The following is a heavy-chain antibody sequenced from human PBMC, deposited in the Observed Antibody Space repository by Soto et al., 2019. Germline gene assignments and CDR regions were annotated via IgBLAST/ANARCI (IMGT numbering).Heavy chain of an antibody. D-gene: IGHD2-15*01. V-gene: IGHV4-31*03. CDR3: GKVLVGATGHTDSDS. J-gene: IGHJ4*02. CDR1: GGSISSGGYY. CDR2: IYYSGST. Sequence: PSETLSLTCTVSGGSISSGGYYWSCIRPHPGKGLEWIGYIYYSGSTYYNPSLKSRVTISVDTSKNQFSLKLTSVTAADTALYYCGKVLVGATGHTDSDSWGPGTLVTVS.